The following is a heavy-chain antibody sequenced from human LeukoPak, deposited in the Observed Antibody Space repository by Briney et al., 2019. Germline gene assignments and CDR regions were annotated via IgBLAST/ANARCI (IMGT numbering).Heavy chain of an antibody. V-gene: IGHV3-23*01. Sequence: GGSLRLSCAASGFIFNNYGLVWVRQAPGEGLEWVSAISNDGGGTTYADFVKGRFSVSRDNSKNTLFLQMNSLRAEDTALYYCAKGSSGYFFDLWGQGTLVTVSS. CDR2: ISNDGGGT. CDR3: AKGSSGYFFDL. CDR1: GFIFNNYG. D-gene: IGHD3-22*01. J-gene: IGHJ4*02.